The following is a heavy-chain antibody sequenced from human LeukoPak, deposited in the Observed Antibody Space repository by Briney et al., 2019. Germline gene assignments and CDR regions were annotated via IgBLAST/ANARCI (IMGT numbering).Heavy chain of an antibody. D-gene: IGHD4-17*01. V-gene: IGHV3-66*01. J-gene: IGHJ4*02. CDR2: IYSGGST. CDR3: ASMDNDYGDLHFVY. CDR1: GFTVSSNY. Sequence: GGSLRFSCAASGFTVSSNYMSWVRQAPGKGLEWVSVIYSGGSTYYADSVKGRFTISRDNSKNTLYLQMNSLRAEDTAVYYCASMDNDYGDLHFVYWGQGTLVTVSS.